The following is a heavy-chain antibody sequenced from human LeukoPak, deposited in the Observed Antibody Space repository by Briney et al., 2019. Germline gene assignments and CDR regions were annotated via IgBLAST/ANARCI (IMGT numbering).Heavy chain of an antibody. D-gene: IGHD3-22*01. CDR2: IKSDGRT. CDR3: ARAPSEIGGYYPEYFRH. J-gene: IGHJ1*01. CDR1: GFTLSSYW. Sequence: GGSLRLSCAASGFTLSSYWMHWVRQAPGKGLVWVSRIKSDGRTNYADSVKGRFTISRDNAKNTVSLQMNSLRAEDTGVYYCARAPSEIGGYYPEYFRHWGQGTLVIVSS. V-gene: IGHV3-74*01.